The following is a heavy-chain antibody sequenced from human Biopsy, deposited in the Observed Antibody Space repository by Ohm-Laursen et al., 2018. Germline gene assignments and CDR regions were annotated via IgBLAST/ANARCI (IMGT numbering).Heavy chain of an antibody. Sequence: SETLSLTCAVYGGSFSGYYWSWIRQPPGKGLEWIGEINHRGSTNYNPSLKSRVTISADSSNSQFSLRLTSVTAADTAIYYCARGSGYFKLDVWGQGTTVTVSS. J-gene: IGHJ6*02. CDR3: ARGSGYFKLDV. CDR2: INHRGST. CDR1: GGSFSGYY. D-gene: IGHD5-12*01. V-gene: IGHV4-34*01.